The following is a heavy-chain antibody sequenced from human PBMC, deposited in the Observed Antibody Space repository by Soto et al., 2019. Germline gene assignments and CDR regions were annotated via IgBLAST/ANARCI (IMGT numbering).Heavy chain of an antibody. D-gene: IGHD2-8*01. CDR1: GFNFRMYE. J-gene: IGHJ5*01. Sequence: LRLSCQASGFNFRMYEMHWVRKAPGKGLEWVSYISSSGLTTYYADFAEGRFAISRDDAKDSLYLHLNSLRVGDTAVYYCARYGARGDWWGLGTQVTVSS. CDR3: ARYGARGDW. CDR2: ISSSGLTT. V-gene: IGHV3-48*03.